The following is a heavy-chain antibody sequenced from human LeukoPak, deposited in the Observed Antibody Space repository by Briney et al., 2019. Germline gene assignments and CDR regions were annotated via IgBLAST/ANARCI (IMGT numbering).Heavy chain of an antibody. Sequence: SETLSLTCTVSGGSISSSSYYWGWIRQPPGKGLEWIGSIYYSGSTYYNPSLKSRVTTSVDTSKNQFSLKLSSVTAADTAVYYCARDLMTTVVTPPGDFDYWGQGTLVTVSS. D-gene: IGHD4-23*01. CDR1: GGSISSSSYY. V-gene: IGHV4-39*07. J-gene: IGHJ4*02. CDR3: ARDLMTTVVTPPGDFDY. CDR2: IYYSGST.